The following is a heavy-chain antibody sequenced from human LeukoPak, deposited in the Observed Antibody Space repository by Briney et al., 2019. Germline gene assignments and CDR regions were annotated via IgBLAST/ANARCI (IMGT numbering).Heavy chain of an antibody. CDR2: IAVYNANT. D-gene: IGHD2-21*01. CDR1: GYTFSNYG. V-gene: IGHV1-18*01. J-gene: IGHJ4*02. Sequence: ASVKVSCKASGYTFSNYGISWVRQAPGQGLEWMGWIAVYNANTNYAQNLQDRVTMTTDTATSTAYMELRSLRSDDTAMYYSARDFAGLFDYWGQGTLVTVSS. CDR3: ARDFAGLFDY.